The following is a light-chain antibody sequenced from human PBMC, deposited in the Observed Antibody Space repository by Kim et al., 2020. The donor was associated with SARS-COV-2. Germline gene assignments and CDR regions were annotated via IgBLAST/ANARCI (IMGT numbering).Light chain of an antibody. V-gene: IGLV3-21*04. Sequence: SYELTQPPSVSVAPGQTARITCGGRNIGTISVHWYQQKPGQGPVLVMKYDRDRPSGIPERISGSNSGNTATLTISRVEAGDEAEYYCQVWDNYSDHVVFGGGTQLTVL. J-gene: IGLJ2*01. CDR3: QVWDNYSDHVV. CDR1: NIGTIS. CDR2: YDR.